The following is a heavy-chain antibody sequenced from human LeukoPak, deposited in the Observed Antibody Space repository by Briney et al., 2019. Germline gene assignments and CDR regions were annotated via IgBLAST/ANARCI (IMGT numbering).Heavy chain of an antibody. D-gene: IGHD2-2*01. CDR3: ARGTKDLVGITWYYYMDV. Sequence: ASVKVSCKASGYTFTSYFMYWVRQAPGQGLEWMGIINPSGGNTNYAQRFQGRVTMTRDTSTSTVYMELSSLRSEDTAMYYCARGTKDLVGITWYYYMDVWGKGTTVTVSS. J-gene: IGHJ6*03. CDR2: INPSGGNT. CDR1: GYTFTSYF. V-gene: IGHV1-46*01.